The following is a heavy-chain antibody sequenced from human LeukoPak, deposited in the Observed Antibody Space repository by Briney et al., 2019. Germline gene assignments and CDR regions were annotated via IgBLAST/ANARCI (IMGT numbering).Heavy chain of an antibody. CDR2: INHSGST. CDR1: GGSFSGYY. D-gene: IGHD2-2*02. V-gene: IGHV4-34*01. Sequence: SETLSLTCAVYGGSFSGYYWSWIRQPPGKGLEWIGEINHSGSTNYNPPLKSRVTISVDTSKNQFSLKLSSVTAADTAVYYCARVPYCSSTSCYTFPPPHFDYWGQGTLVTVSS. CDR3: ARVPYCSSTSCYTFPPPHFDY. J-gene: IGHJ4*02.